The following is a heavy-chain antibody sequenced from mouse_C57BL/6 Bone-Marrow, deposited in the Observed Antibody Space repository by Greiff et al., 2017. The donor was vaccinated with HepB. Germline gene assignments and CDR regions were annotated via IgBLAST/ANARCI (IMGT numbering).Heavy chain of an antibody. CDR3: TRPYGSSYGYFDV. J-gene: IGHJ1*03. Sequence: VKLVESGAELVRPGASVTLSCKASGYTFTDYEMHWVKQTPVHGLEWIGAIDPETGGTAYNQKFKGKAILTADKSSSTAYMELRSLTSEDSAVYYCTRPYGSSYGYFDVWGTGTTVTVSS. CDR1: GYTFTDYE. D-gene: IGHD1-1*01. CDR2: IDPETGGT. V-gene: IGHV1-15*01.